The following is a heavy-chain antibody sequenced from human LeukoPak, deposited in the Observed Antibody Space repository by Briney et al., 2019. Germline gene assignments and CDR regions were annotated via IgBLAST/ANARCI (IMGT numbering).Heavy chain of an antibody. D-gene: IGHD6-13*01. J-gene: IGHJ4*02. Sequence: GGSLRLSCAASGFTFDDYAMHWVRQAPGKGLVWVSRIDSGGSRTRYADSVKGRFTISRDNAKNTLYLQMNSLRAEDTAVYYCTRDRVAAAGEFDFWGQGTLVTVSS. CDR1: GFTFDDYA. V-gene: IGHV3-74*01. CDR3: TRDRVAAAGEFDF. CDR2: IDSGGSRT.